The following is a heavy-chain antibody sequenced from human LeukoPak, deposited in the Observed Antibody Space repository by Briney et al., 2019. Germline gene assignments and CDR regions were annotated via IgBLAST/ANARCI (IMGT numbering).Heavy chain of an antibody. CDR2: ISSSSSSI. D-gene: IGHD3-22*01. Sequence: GGSLRLSCAASGFTFSTYSMNWVRQAPGKGLEWVSSISSSSSSIYYADSLKGRFTISRDNSKNTLYLQVNSLGAEDTAVYYCAKDRRPTYYSDSSGYYFRDAFDIWGQGTMVTVSS. V-gene: IGHV3-21*04. CDR1: GFTFSTYS. J-gene: IGHJ3*02. CDR3: AKDRRPTYYSDSSGYYFRDAFDI.